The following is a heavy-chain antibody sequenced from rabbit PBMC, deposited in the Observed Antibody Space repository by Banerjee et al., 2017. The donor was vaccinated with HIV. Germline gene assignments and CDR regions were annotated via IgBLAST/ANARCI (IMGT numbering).Heavy chain of an antibody. J-gene: IGHJ6*01. D-gene: IGHD8-1*01. CDR2: ITTGSGST. CDR1: GFSFSSYYY. CDR3: ARGKRNDGTNYPSYGMDL. V-gene: IGHV1S45*01. Sequence: QEQLEESGGDLVKPEGSLTLTCTASGFSFSSYYYMCWVRQAPGKGLELIACITTGSGSTDYASWAKGRFTISKTSSTTVTLQMTSLTAADTATYFCARGKRNDGTNYPSYGMDLWGQGTLVTVS.